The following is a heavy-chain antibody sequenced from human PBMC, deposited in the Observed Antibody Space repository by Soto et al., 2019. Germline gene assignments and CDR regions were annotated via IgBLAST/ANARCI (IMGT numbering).Heavy chain of an antibody. J-gene: IGHJ3*01. CDR2: IYPGYSDT. CDR3: AKSGYSSHVIHV. D-gene: IGHD3-22*01. CDR1: GYXFTNSL. V-gene: IGHV5-51*01. Sequence: EXLKISCRSSGYXFTNSLLVWVRQMPGKGLEWIGTIYPGYSDTRYRPSFQVHVTISSDKSSGTAYLQRSSMKDPDNARYYCAKSGYSSHVIHVWGQGTTGTVSS.